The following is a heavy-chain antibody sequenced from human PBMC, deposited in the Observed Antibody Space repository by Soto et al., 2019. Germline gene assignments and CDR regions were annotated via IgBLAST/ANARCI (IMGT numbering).Heavy chain of an antibody. V-gene: IGHV4-34*01. Sequence: SETLSLTCAVYGGSFSDYYWTWIRQPPGKGLEWIGEINHSGSTTYNPSLKSRVTISVDTSKNQFSLKLSSVTAADTAVYYCARGPNIRTCDYWGHGTLVTVSS. CDR2: INHSGST. CDR3: ARGPNIRTCDY. CDR1: GGSFSDYY. J-gene: IGHJ4*01.